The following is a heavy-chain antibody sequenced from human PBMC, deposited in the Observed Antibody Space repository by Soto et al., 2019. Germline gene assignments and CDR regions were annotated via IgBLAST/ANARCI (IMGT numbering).Heavy chain of an antibody. V-gene: IGHV1-69*01. D-gene: IGHD4-4*01. Sequence: QVQLVQSGAEVKKPGSSVKVSCKASGGTFSSYAISWVRQAPGQGLEWMGGIIPIFGTANYAQKFQGRVTITADESTSTAYMELSSLRSEDTAVYYCARDPRFTVTTLHAFDIWGQGTMVTFSS. J-gene: IGHJ3*02. CDR3: ARDPRFTVTTLHAFDI. CDR1: GGTFSSYA. CDR2: IIPIFGTA.